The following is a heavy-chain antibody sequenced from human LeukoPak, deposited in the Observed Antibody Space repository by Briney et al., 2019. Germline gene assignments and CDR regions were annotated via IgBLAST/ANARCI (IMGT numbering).Heavy chain of an antibody. CDR1: GGSINFYY. V-gene: IGHV4-4*07. CDR3: AREIADPYSFDS. D-gene: IGHD6-13*01. J-gene: IGHJ5*01. CDR2: IYSTGST. Sequence: PSETLSLTCTVSGGSINFYYWSWTRQPAGKGLEWIGRIYSTGSTNYSPSLKSRVTMSVDKSKNQFSLNLSSVTAADTAVYYCAREIADPYSFDSWGQGTLVTVSS.